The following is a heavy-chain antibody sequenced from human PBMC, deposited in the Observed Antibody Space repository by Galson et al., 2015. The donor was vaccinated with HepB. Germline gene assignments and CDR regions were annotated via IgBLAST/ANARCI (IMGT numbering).Heavy chain of an antibody. CDR2: IYTSGST. V-gene: IGHV4-61*02. CDR1: GGSISSGSND. J-gene: IGHJ4*02. CDR3: ARASTYYYDSSGYDGGVYFDY. Sequence: TLSLTCTVAGGSISSGSNDWSWLRQPAGKGLEWIGRIYTSGSTNYNPSLKSRVTMSVDTSKNQFSLKLSSVTAADTAVYYCARASTYYYDSSGYDGGVYFDYWGQGTLVTVSS. D-gene: IGHD3-22*01.